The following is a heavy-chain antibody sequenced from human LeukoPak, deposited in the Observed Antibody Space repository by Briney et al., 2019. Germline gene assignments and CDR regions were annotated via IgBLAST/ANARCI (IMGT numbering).Heavy chain of an antibody. Sequence: PVKASCSASGGTFSRYAISWVRQAPGQGLEGMGGFVPIFGTANYAQKFQGRVTFTSHETRSTAYTEWSCPRSEHKTGEYCAGNPGDCSSTSCSTGYYYYYMDVWGKGTTVTVSS. CDR2: FVPIFGTA. CDR3: AGNPGDCSSTSCSTGYYYYYMDV. D-gene: IGHD2-2*01. CDR1: GGTFSRYA. J-gene: IGHJ6*03. V-gene: IGHV1-69*13.